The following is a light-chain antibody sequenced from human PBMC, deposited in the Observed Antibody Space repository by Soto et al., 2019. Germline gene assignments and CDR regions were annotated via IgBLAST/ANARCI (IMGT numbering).Light chain of an antibody. Sequence: EIALTQSPGTLSLSPGERATLSCRASQSVTSSSLAWYQQKSGQGPRLLIYGASSRATGIPDRFSGSGSGTEFTLTISPLEPEDFAVYYCLQFGCSPPRTFGQGTKVEIK. V-gene: IGKV3-20*01. CDR1: QSVTSSS. J-gene: IGKJ1*01. CDR2: GAS. CDR3: LQFGCSPPRT.